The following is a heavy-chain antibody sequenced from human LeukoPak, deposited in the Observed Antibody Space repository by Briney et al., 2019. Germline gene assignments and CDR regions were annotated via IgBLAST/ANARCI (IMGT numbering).Heavy chain of an antibody. V-gene: IGHV3-48*02. J-gene: IGHJ4*02. CDR2: ISSMSTTI. D-gene: IGHD1-20*01. CDR3: ARHPLGYNWYFDY. CDR1: GFTFSSYS. Sequence: GGSLRLSCAASGFTFSSYSINWVRQAPGKGLEWVSYISSMSTTIYYADSVKGRFTISRDNAKNSLYLQMNSLRDEDTAVYYCARHPLGYNWYFDYWGQGTLVTVSS.